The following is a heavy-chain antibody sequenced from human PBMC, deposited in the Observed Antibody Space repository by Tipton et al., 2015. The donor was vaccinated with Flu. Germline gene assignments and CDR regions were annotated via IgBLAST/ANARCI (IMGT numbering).Heavy chain of an antibody. CDR3: ARAPRIAVAELMDV. CDR2: IIPILGIA. Sequence: QLVQSGAEVKKPGSSVKVSCKASGGTFSSYAISWVRQAPGQGLEWMGGIIPILGIANYAQKVQGRVTITADESTSTAYMELSSLRSEDTAVYYCARAPRIAVAELMDVWGQGTTVTVSS. J-gene: IGHJ6*02. V-gene: IGHV1-69*01. CDR1: GGTFSSYA. D-gene: IGHD6-19*01.